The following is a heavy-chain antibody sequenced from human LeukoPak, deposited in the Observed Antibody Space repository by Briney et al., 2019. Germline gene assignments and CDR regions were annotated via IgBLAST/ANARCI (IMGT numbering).Heavy chain of an antibody. CDR1: GFTFSSYA. D-gene: IGHD7-27*01. V-gene: IGHV3-9*01. Sequence: PGGSLRLSCAASGFTFSSYAMHWVRQTPGKDLEWVSAIDWNSGMIDYADSVEGRFTISRDNAKRSLYLQMSNLRVEDTAFYYCAKASSHRPWGPLDYWGRGSLVTVSS. CDR3: AKASSHRPWGPLDY. CDR2: IDWNSGMI. J-gene: IGHJ4*02.